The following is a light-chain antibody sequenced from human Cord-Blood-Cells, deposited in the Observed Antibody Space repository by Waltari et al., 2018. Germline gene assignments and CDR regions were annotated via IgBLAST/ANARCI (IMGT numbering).Light chain of an antibody. Sequence: QSALTQPASVSGSPGQSITISCTGTSSAVGGSNYVPWYQQHPGKPPKLMIYDVSNRPSGVSNRFSGSKSGNTAALTISGLQAEDEADYYCSSYTSSSTLGVFGTGTKVTVL. CDR2: DVS. CDR1: SSAVGGSNY. CDR3: SSYTSSSTLGV. V-gene: IGLV2-14*01. J-gene: IGLJ1*01.